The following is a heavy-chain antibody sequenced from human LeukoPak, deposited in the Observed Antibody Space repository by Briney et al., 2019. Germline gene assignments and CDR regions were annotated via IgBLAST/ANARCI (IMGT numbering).Heavy chain of an antibody. J-gene: IGHJ6*02. Sequence: GRSLRLSCAASGFTFSSYSMNWVRQAPGKGLEWVSSISSSSSYMYYADSVKGRFTISRDNAKNSLYLQMNSLRAEDTAVYYCARVRRDYYGMDVWGQGTTVTVSS. CDR2: ISSSSSYM. V-gene: IGHV3-21*01. CDR1: GFTFSSYS. CDR3: ARVRRDYYGMDV.